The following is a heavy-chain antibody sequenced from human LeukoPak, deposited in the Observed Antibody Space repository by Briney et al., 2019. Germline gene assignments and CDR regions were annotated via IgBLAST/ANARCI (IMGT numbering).Heavy chain of an antibody. Sequence: GGSLRLSCAASGFTFSDYYMSWIRQAPGKRLEWVSYISSSGSTIYYADSVKGRFTISRDNAKNSLYLQMSSLRAEDTAVYYCARAAPLHWFDPWGQGTLVTVSS. CDR3: ARAAPLHWFDP. V-gene: IGHV3-11*01. J-gene: IGHJ5*02. CDR1: GFTFSDYY. CDR2: ISSSGSTI.